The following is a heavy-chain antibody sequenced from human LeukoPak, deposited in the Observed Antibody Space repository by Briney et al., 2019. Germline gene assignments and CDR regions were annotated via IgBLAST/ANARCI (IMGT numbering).Heavy chain of an antibody. CDR2: ISGSGGST. Sequence: PGGSLRLSCAASGFTFSSYAMSWVRQAPGKGLEWVSAISGSGGSTYYADSVKGRFTISRDNSKNTLYLQMNGLRAEDTAVYYCAKDLKRWQQLRWFDPWGQGTLVTVSS. J-gene: IGHJ5*02. CDR1: GFTFSSYA. V-gene: IGHV3-23*01. CDR3: AKDLKRWQQLRWFDP. D-gene: IGHD6-13*01.